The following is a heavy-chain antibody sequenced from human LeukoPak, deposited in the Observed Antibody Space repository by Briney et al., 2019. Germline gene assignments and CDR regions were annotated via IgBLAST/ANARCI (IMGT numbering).Heavy chain of an antibody. D-gene: IGHD3-22*01. CDR1: GFTFSDYY. CDR2: ISSSGSTI. J-gene: IGHJ4*02. CDR3: AKDTGDIIGYLDY. V-gene: IGHV3-11*01. Sequence: GGSLRLSCAASGFTFSDYYMSWIRQAPGKGLEWVSYISSSGSTIYYADSMKGRFTISRDNAKNSLYLQMNSLRAEDMALYYCAKDTGDIIGYLDYWGQGTLVTVSS.